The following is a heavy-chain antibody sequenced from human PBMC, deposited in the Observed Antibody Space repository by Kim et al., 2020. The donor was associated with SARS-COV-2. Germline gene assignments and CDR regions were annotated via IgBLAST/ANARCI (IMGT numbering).Heavy chain of an antibody. CDR1: GFTFSSYT. Sequence: GGSLRLSCTVSGFTFSSYTMNWVRQAPGKGLEWVSSITSVSTYINYAGSVRGRFTISRDNARNLLFLEMNSLRAEDTALYYCARVEIFGALYYMEVWGKGTTVTVSS. CDR2: ITSVSTYI. V-gene: IGHV3-21*06. D-gene: IGHD3-3*01. J-gene: IGHJ6*03. CDR3: ARVEIFGALYYMEV.